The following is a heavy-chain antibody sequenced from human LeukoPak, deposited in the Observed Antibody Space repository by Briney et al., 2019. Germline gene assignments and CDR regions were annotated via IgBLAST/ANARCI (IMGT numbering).Heavy chain of an antibody. CDR1: GYTLTELS. CDR2: INPNTGGT. V-gene: IGHV1-2*02. D-gene: IGHD3-22*01. CDR3: TRTYYYDSSVLGPSGGYDAFDI. J-gene: IGHJ3*02. Sequence: GASVKVSCKVSGYTLTELSMHWVRQAPGQGLEWMGWINPNTGGTNYAQNFQGRVTMTRDTSISTAYMELSSLRSDDTAVYYCTRTYYYDSSVLGPSGGYDAFDIWGQGTMVTVSS.